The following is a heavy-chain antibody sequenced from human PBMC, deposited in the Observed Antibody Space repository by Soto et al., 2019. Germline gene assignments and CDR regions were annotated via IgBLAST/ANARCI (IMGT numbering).Heavy chain of an antibody. CDR3: AKNWNWGSLVH. J-gene: IGHJ4*02. Sequence: SETLSLTCAVYGGSISGNYWSWIRQSPGKGLEWIGDINHGGSTNYNPSLKSRVTISVDTPKNQFSLKLSSVTAADTAVYYCAKNWNWGSLVHWGQGTLVTVSS. CDR2: INHGGST. V-gene: IGHV4-34*01. D-gene: IGHD7-27*01. CDR1: GGSISGNY.